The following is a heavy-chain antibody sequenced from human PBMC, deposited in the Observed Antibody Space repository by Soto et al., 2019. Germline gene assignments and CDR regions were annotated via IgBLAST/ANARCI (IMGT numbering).Heavy chain of an antibody. Sequence: EVQLVESGGGLVKPGGSLRLSCAASGFTFSNAWMSWVRQAPGKGLEWVGRIKSKTDGGTTDYAAPVKGRFTISRDDSKNTLYLQMNSLKTEDTAVYYCTTDVGGWGFFDYWGQGTLVTVSS. CDR1: GFTFSNAW. V-gene: IGHV3-15*01. D-gene: IGHD6-19*01. CDR3: TTDVGGWGFFDY. J-gene: IGHJ4*02. CDR2: IKSKTDGGTT.